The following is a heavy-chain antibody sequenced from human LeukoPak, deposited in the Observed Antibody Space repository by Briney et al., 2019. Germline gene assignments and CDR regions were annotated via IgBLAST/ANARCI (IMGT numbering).Heavy chain of an antibody. D-gene: IGHD1-7*01. V-gene: IGHV3-15*04. CDR1: GFTFNYAW. CDR3: TTDEDWNYARKDV. J-gene: IGHJ6*02. CDR2: TVSEINGGTT. Sequence: GGSLRLSCAASGFTFNYAWMSWVRQVPGKGLEWVGQTVSEINGGTTDYAAPVKGRFTISRDDSKSTLYLQMNSLKIEDTAVYYCTTDEDWNYARKDVWGQGATVIVSS.